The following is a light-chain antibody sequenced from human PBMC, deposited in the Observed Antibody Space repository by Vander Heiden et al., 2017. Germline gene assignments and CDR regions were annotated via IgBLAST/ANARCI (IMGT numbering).Light chain of an antibody. V-gene: IGKV3-20*01. Sequence: ETVLTQSLGTLSLSQGERATPSCRASQSVSSNFLAWYQQKPGQAPRLLIYGASSRATGIPDRFSGSGSGTDFSLTISRLEPEDFAVYFCQQFGGSLTFGGGTKVEIK. CDR1: QSVSSNF. CDR2: GAS. J-gene: IGKJ4*01. CDR3: QQFGGSLT.